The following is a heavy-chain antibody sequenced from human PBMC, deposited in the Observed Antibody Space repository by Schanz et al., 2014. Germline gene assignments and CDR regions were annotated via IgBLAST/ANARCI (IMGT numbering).Heavy chain of an antibody. D-gene: IGHD2-15*01. Sequence: DVQLLESGGGLVQPGGSLRLSCAASGFTFSSYAMHWVRQAPGKGLEWVANIKQDGSEKYYVDAVKGRFTISRDNSKNTLYLQMNSLSADDTAVFYCAKGMGYCSGGTCYDCYYYGLDVWGQGTTVTVSS. V-gene: IGHV3-7*05. CDR1: GFTFSSYA. CDR3: AKGMGYCSGGTCYDCYYYGLDV. J-gene: IGHJ6*02. CDR2: IKQDGSEK.